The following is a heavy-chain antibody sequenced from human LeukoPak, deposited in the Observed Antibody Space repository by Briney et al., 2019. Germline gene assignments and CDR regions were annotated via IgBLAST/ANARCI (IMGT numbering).Heavy chain of an antibody. CDR2: IIPIFGTA. D-gene: IGHD3-3*01. Sequence: SVKVSCKASGGTFSSYAISWVRQAPGQGLEWMGGIIPIFGTANYAQKFQGRVTITTDESTSTAYMELSSLRSEDTAVYYCARGGYDFWSGYYFPNWFDPWGQGALVTVSS. CDR1: GGTFSSYA. V-gene: IGHV1-69*05. J-gene: IGHJ5*02. CDR3: ARGGYDFWSGYYFPNWFDP.